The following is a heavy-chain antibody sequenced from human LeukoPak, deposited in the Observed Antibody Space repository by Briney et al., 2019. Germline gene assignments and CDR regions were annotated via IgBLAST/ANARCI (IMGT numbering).Heavy chain of an antibody. D-gene: IGHD7-27*01. CDR1: GYIYTSYY. CDR3: ARRAGDHYHFDY. CDR2: INPSSGST. Sequence: ASVKVSCKASGYIYTSYYMHGVRQAPGQGLEWMGIINPSSGSTSYAQKFQDRVKMTRDTSRSTVYMELSSLRSEDTAVYYCARRAGDHYHFDYWGQGTLVTVSS. V-gene: IGHV1-46*01. J-gene: IGHJ4*02.